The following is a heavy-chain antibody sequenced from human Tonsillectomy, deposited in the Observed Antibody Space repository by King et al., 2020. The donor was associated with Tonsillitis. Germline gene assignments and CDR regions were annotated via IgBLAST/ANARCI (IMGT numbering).Heavy chain of an antibody. V-gene: IGHV1-18*01. CDR3: ARVWISQGSYYVSGSYVDY. J-gene: IGHJ4*02. CDR2: ISGYNGNT. Sequence: VQLVQSGAEVKKPGASVKVSCKASGYTFTSYGISWVRQAPGQGLEWMGWISGYNGNTNYVQKLQGRVTMTTDTSTDTAYMELRSLRSDDTAVYYCARVWISQGSYYVSGSYVDYWGQGTLVTVSS. D-gene: IGHD3-10*01. CDR1: GYTFTSYG.